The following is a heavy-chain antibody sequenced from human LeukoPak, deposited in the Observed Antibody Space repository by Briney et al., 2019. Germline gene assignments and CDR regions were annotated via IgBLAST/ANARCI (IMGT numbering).Heavy chain of an antibody. D-gene: IGHD1-26*01. Sequence: PSETLSLTCTVSGGSISSYYWSWIRQPPGKGLEWIGYTYYSGSTNYNPSLKSRVTISVDTSKNQFSLKLSSVTAADTAVYYCASHHVSGSYYHLDYWGQGTLVTVSS. V-gene: IGHV4-59*01. J-gene: IGHJ4*02. CDR2: TYYSGST. CDR3: ASHHVSGSYYHLDY. CDR1: GGSISSYY.